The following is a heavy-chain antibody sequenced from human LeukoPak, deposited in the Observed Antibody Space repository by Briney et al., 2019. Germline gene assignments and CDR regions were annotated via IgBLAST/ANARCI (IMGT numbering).Heavy chain of an antibody. CDR2: INPDSGGA. CDR3: ARESNEVTTHY. Sequence: ASVEVSCKASGYSFTGYYMHWVRQAPGQGLEWMGWINPDSGGATYAQNFQGRVTLTRDTSISTAYMELTRLRSDDTAVYYCARESNEVTTHYWGQGSLVTVSS. V-gene: IGHV1-2*02. J-gene: IGHJ4*02. CDR1: GYSFTGYY. D-gene: IGHD1-14*01.